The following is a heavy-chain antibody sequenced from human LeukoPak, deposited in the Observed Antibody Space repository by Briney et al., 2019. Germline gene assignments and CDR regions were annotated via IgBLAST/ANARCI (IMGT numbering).Heavy chain of an antibody. D-gene: IGHD3-22*01. V-gene: IGHV1-18*01. J-gene: IGHJ4*02. CDR3: ARDNYYDSSGYCY. Sequence: GASVKVSCKASGYTFTSYGISWVRQAPGQGLEWMGWISAYNGNTNYAQKLQGRVTMTTDTSTSTAYIELSSLRSDDTAVYYCARDNYYDSSGYCYWGQGTLVTVSS. CDR1: GYTFTSYG. CDR2: ISAYNGNT.